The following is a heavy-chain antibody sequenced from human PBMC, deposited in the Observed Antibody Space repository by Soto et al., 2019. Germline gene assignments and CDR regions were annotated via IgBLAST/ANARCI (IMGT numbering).Heavy chain of an antibody. J-gene: IGHJ6*02. V-gene: IGHV1-18*04. CDR2: ISAYNGNT. Sequence: GASAKVSCKASGYTFTSYGISWVRQAPGQGIEWMGWISAYNGNTNYALKLQGRVTMTTDTSTSTAYMELRSMTSDDTAVYYCGSEGQQLAQEKYYQFNGMDVWGQGTTVTVSS. D-gene: IGHD6-13*01. CDR1: GYTFTSYG. CDR3: GSEGQQLAQEKYYQFNGMDV.